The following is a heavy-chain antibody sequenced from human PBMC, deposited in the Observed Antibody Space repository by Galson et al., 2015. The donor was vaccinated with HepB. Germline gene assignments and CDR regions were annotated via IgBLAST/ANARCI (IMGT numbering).Heavy chain of an antibody. V-gene: IGHV3-30*18. CDR2: ISYDGDKT. Sequence: SLRLSCAASGFTFSAYAMDWVRQAPGKRLEWLAVISYDGDKTYYSDSVKGRFTISRDNANNTLNLQMNSLRDDDSAVYYCAKGGCTSGACSLDSWGQGTLVTVSS. D-gene: IGHD2-8*01. CDR1: GFTFSAYA. J-gene: IGHJ4*02. CDR3: AKGGCTSGACSLDS.